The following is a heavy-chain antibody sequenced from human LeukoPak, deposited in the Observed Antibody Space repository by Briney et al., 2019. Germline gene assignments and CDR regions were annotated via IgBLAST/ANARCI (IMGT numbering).Heavy chain of an antibody. Sequence: ASVKVSCKACEHTFTGYYMHWVRQGPGQGLEWMGWISAYNGNTNYAQKLQGRVTMTTDTSTSTAYMELRSLRSDDTAVYYCARMVATTFYYYYYMDVWGKGTTVTISS. V-gene: IGHV1-18*04. D-gene: IGHD5-12*01. J-gene: IGHJ6*03. CDR3: ARMVATTFYYYYYMDV. CDR1: EHTFTGYY. CDR2: ISAYNGNT.